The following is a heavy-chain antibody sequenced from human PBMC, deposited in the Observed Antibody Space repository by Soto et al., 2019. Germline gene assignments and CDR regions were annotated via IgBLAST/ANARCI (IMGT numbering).Heavy chain of an antibody. CDR1: GYTLTELS. CDR3: ATSWAKDRAGNDAFDI. D-gene: IGHD3-16*01. Sequence: GASVKVSCKVSGYTLTELSMHWVRQAPGKGLEWMGGFDPEDGETIYAQKFQGRVTMTEDTSTDTAYMELSSLRSEDTAVYYCATSWAKDRAGNDAFDICGKGTMVTVSS. CDR2: FDPEDGET. V-gene: IGHV1-24*01. J-gene: IGHJ3*02.